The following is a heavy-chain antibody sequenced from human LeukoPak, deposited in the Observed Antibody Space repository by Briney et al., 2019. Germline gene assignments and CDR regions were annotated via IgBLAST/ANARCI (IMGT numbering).Heavy chain of an antibody. Sequence: GEPLQISCQGSGYSFTSYWIGWVRQMPGKGLEWMGIIYPGDSDTRYSPSFQGQVTISADKSISTAYLQWSSLKASDTAMYYCARLFQWPSPFQHWGQGTLVTVSS. CDR2: IYPGDSDT. CDR3: ARLFQWPSPFQH. J-gene: IGHJ1*01. V-gene: IGHV5-51*01. D-gene: IGHD6-19*01. CDR1: GYSFTSYW.